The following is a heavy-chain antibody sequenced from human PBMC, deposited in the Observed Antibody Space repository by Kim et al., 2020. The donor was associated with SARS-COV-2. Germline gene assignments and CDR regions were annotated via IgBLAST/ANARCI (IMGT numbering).Heavy chain of an antibody. CDR1: GFTFNSYA. CDR3: AKVTSGSSGWFEYFQH. D-gene: IGHD6-19*01. Sequence: GGSLRLSCVASGFTFNSYAMSWVRQAPGKGLEWVSGIRGGGDRTSYADSVKGRFTISRDNSKNTLYLQMDSLRAEDTAVYYCAKVTSGSSGWFEYFQHWGQGTLVTVSS. J-gene: IGHJ1*01. V-gene: IGHV3-23*01. CDR2: IRGGGDRT.